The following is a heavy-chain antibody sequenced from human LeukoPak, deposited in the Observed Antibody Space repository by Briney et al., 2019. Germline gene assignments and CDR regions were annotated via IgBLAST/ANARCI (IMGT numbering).Heavy chain of an antibody. D-gene: IGHD5-24*01. CDR2: IYYSGST. V-gene: IGHV4-59*01. Sequence: SETLSLTCTVSGGSISSYCWSWIRQPPGKGLEWIGYIYYSGSTNYNPSLKSRVTISVDTSKNQFSLKLSSVTAADTAVYYCARGRDGYNFGNWGQGTLVTVSS. CDR3: ARGRDGYNFGN. J-gene: IGHJ4*02. CDR1: GGSISSYC.